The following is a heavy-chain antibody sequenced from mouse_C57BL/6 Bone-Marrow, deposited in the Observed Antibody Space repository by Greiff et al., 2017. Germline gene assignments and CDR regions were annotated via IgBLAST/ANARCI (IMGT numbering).Heavy chain of an antibody. V-gene: IGHV1-80*01. Sequence: QVQLKESGAELVKPGASVKISCKASGYAFSSYWMNWVKQRPGKGLEWIGQIYPGDGDTNYNGKFKGKATLTADKSSSTAYMQLSSLTSEDSAVYFCAREITTVVGGYFDVWGTGTTVTVSS. J-gene: IGHJ1*03. D-gene: IGHD1-1*01. CDR3: AREITTVVGGYFDV. CDR2: IYPGDGDT. CDR1: GYAFSSYW.